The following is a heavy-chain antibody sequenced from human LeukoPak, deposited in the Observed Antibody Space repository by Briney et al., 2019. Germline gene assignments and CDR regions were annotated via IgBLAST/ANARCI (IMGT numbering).Heavy chain of an antibody. CDR2: ISYDGSNK. V-gene: IGHV3-30-3*01. Sequence: GGSLRLSCAASGFTFDDYAMHWVRQAPGKGLEWVAVISYDGSNKYYADSVKGRFTISRDNSKNTLYLQMNSLRAEDTAVYYCARESDCGGDCYTGLDYWGQGTLVTVSS. CDR1: GFTFDDYA. D-gene: IGHD2-21*02. CDR3: ARESDCGGDCYTGLDY. J-gene: IGHJ4*02.